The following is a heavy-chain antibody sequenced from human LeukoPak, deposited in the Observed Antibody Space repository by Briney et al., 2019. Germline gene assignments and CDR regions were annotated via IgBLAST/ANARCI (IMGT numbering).Heavy chain of an antibody. Sequence: SVKVSCKASGGTFSSYAISWVRQAPGQGLEWMGRIIPIFGTANYAQKFQGRVTITTDESTSTAYMELSSLRSEDTAVYYCARDLVNWNYSFAGDATASLDPWGQGTLVTVSS. D-gene: IGHD1-7*01. CDR3: ARDLVNWNYSFAGDATASLDP. V-gene: IGHV1-69*05. CDR1: GGTFSSYA. CDR2: IIPIFGTA. J-gene: IGHJ5*02.